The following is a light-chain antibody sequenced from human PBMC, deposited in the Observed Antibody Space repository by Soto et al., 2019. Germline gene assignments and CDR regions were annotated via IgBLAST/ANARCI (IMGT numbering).Light chain of an antibody. CDR3: QQLNSYPIT. V-gene: IGKV1-9*01. Sequence: DIQLTQSPSFLSASVGDRVTITCRASQGISSYLAWYQQKPGKVPKLLIYAASTLQSGVSSRFSGSGSVTELTIPISSLQTEDFATYYCQQLNSYPITFGQGKRLEI. J-gene: IGKJ5*01. CDR1: QGISSY. CDR2: AAS.